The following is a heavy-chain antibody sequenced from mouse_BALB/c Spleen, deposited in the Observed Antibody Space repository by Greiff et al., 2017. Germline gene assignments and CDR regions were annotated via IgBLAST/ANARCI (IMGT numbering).Heavy chain of an antibody. CDR1: GFTFSSFG. CDR2: ISSGSSTI. CDR3: AREYGSSYLYWYFDV. V-gene: IGHV5-17*02. Sequence: EVKVVESGGGLVQPGGSRKLSCAASGFTFSSFGMHWVRQAPEKGLEWVAYISSGSSTIYYADTVKGRFTISRDNPKNTLFLQMTSLRSEDTAMYYCAREYGSSYLYWYFDVWGAGTTVTVSS. J-gene: IGHJ1*01. D-gene: IGHD1-1*01.